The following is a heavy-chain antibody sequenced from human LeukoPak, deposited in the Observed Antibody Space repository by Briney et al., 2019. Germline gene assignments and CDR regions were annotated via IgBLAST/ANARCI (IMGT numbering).Heavy chain of an antibody. J-gene: IGHJ6*02. CDR3: ARDRVRGVIFYYGMDV. Sequence: GGSLRLSCSASGFPLSSYAMHWVRQAPGKGLEYVSAISDSGGSTYYADSVKGRFTISRDNSKNTLYLQMSSLRAEDTAVYFCARDRVRGVIFYYGMDVWGQGTTVTVSS. D-gene: IGHD3-10*01. CDR1: GFPLSSYA. V-gene: IGHV3-64D*09. CDR2: ISDSGGST.